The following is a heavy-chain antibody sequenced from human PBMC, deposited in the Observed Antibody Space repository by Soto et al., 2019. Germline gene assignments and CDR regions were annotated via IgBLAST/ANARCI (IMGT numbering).Heavy chain of an antibody. D-gene: IGHD4-17*01. V-gene: IGHV3-48*01. CDR1: RFTFSSYS. CDR3: AREGGDLTWFDP. CDR2: ISSSSSTL. Sequence: EVQLVESGGGLVQPGGSLRLSCAASRFTFSSYSMNWVRQAPGKGLEWVSYISSSSSTLYYADSVKGRFTISRDNAKDSLYLQMNRLRAEDTAVYYCAREGGDLTWFDPWGQGTLVTVSS. J-gene: IGHJ5*02.